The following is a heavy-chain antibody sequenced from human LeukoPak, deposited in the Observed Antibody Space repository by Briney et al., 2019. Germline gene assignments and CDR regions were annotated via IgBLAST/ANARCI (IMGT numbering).Heavy chain of an antibody. J-gene: IGHJ4*02. CDR1: GFTFSSYS. D-gene: IGHD2-2*01. Sequence: GGSLRLSCAASGFTFSSYSMNWVRQAPGKGLEWVSSISSSSSYIYYADSVKGRFTISRDNAKNSLYLQMNSLRAEDTAVYYCARDRLVVPAAMTTFDYWGQGTLVTVSS. CDR3: ARDRLVVPAAMTTFDY. CDR2: ISSSSSYI. V-gene: IGHV3-21*01.